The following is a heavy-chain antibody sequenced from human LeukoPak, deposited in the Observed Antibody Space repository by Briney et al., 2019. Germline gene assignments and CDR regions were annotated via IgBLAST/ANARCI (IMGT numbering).Heavy chain of an antibody. CDR2: ISGGGGST. J-gene: IGHJ5*02. CDR1: GFTFNNYA. D-gene: IGHD6-6*01. CDR3: ARGKGLDPYKWFDP. Sequence: GGSLRLSCAASGFTFNNYAMSWVRQTPGKGLEWVSTISGGGGSTYYVESVKGRFTIFRDNSRNTLYLQMNSLRADDTAVYYCARGKGLDPYKWFDPWGQGTLVTVSS. V-gene: IGHV3-23*01.